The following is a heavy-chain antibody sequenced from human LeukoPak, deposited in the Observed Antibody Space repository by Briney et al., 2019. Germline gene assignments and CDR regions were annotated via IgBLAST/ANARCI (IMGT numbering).Heavy chain of an antibody. J-gene: IGHJ6*02. CDR3: AREGPLQNLRYFDWYKSYYYYYGMDV. Sequence: GGSLRLFCAASGFAVSSNYMSWVRQAPGKGLEWVSVIYSGGSTYYADSVKGRFTISRDNSKNSLYLQMNSLRAEDTAVYYCAREGPLQNLRYFDWYKSYYYYYGMDVWGQGTTVTVSS. D-gene: IGHD3-9*01. CDR1: GFAVSSNY. CDR2: IYSGGST. V-gene: IGHV3-53*01.